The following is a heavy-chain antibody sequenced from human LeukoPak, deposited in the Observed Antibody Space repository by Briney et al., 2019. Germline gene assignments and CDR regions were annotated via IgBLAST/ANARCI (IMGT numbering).Heavy chain of an antibody. J-gene: IGHJ4*02. Sequence: ASVKVSCKASGYTFTDYYMHWMRQAPGRGLEWMGWINPDSGDTYYAQNFQGSLTMTRDTSITTVYMELTRLRSDDTAVYYCARENIIGGIIDGEDFWGQGTLVTVSS. D-gene: IGHD3-16*01. V-gene: IGHV1-2*02. CDR1: GYTFTDYY. CDR3: ARENIIGGIIDGEDF. CDR2: INPDSGDT.